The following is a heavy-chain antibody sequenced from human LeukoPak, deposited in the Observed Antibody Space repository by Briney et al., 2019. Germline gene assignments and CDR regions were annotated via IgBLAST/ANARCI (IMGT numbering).Heavy chain of an antibody. CDR2: ISGSGGST. J-gene: IGHJ6*03. D-gene: IGHD3-10*01. CDR1: GFTFSSYA. CDR3: AEGFGELFPYYYYYMDV. Sequence: GGSLRLSCAASGFTFSSYAMSWVRQAPGKGLEWVSAISGSGGSTYYADSVKGRFTISRDNSKNTLYLQMNSLRAEDTAVYYCAEGFGELFPYYYYYMDVWGKGTTVTVSS. V-gene: IGHV3-23*01.